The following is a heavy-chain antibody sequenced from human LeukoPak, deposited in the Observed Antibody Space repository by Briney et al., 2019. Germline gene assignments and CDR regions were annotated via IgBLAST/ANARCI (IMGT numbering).Heavy chain of an antibody. J-gene: IGHJ5*02. CDR2: INQDGGVQ. V-gene: IGHV3-7*04. CDR1: GFTFSSHW. D-gene: IGHD6-19*01. CDR3: ARGMTVAANWFDP. Sequence: PGGPLRLSCAASGFTFSSHWLNWVRQAPGKGLEWVANINQDGGVQYYVDSVKGRFTISRDNAENSLYLQMNSLRAEDTAVYYCARGMTVAANWFDPWGQGTLVTVSS.